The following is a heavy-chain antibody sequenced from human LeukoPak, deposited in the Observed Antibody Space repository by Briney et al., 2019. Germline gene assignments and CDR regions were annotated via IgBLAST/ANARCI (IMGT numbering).Heavy chain of an antibody. Sequence: PSETLSLTCTVSGDSISGYYWSWIRQPPGKGLEYIGYIYYSGSTNSNPSLKSRVSISVDTSKNQFSLKLTSVTASDTAVYYCARRIAAAGTHFDYWGQGTLVTVSS. CDR1: GDSISGYY. J-gene: IGHJ4*02. V-gene: IGHV4-59*08. D-gene: IGHD6-13*01. CDR3: ARRIAAAGTHFDY. CDR2: IYYSGST.